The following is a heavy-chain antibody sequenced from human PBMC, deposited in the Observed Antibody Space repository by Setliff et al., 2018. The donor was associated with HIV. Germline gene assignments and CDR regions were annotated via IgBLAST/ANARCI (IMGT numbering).Heavy chain of an antibody. V-gene: IGHV3-23*03. CDR3: TRDPQNFGLTQHNYYYYMDV. D-gene: IGHD3-10*01. Sequence: GGSLRLSCAAPGFNFSMYAMNWVRQAPGQGLEWVAVTYIGEWTYYPDSVRGRFTVSRDNSRNTVYLQMNSLRAEDTAVYYCTRDPQNFGLTQHNYYYYMDVWGKGTPVTVSS. CDR2: TYIGEWT. J-gene: IGHJ6*03. CDR1: GFNFSMYA.